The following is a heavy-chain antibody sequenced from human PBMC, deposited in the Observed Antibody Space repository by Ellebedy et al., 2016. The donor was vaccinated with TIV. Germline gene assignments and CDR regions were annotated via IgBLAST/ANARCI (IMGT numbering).Heavy chain of an antibody. CDR2: IDPSDSYT. Sequence: GESLKISXKGSGYSFTSYWISWVRQMPGKGLEWMGRIDPSDSYTNYSPSFQGHVTISADKSISTAYLQWSSLKASDTAMYYCARLSGFGPRGYYYYYYGMDVWGQGTTVTVSS. CDR1: GYSFTSYW. J-gene: IGHJ6*02. CDR3: ARLSGFGPRGYYYYYYGMDV. D-gene: IGHD2/OR15-2a*01. V-gene: IGHV5-10-1*01.